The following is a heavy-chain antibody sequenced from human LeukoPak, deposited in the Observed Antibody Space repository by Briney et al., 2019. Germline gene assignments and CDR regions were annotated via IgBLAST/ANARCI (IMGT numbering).Heavy chain of an antibody. Sequence: GASVKVSFKASGYTFTDYYMHWVRQAPGQGLEWMGWINPNSGGTNYAQKFQGRVTMTTDTSTSTAYMELRSLRSDDTAVYYCARDNKPWCSGGSCPGDVWGKGTTVTVSS. CDR1: GYTFTDYY. CDR2: INPNSGGT. CDR3: ARDNKPWCSGGSCPGDV. V-gene: IGHV1-2*02. J-gene: IGHJ6*04. D-gene: IGHD2-15*01.